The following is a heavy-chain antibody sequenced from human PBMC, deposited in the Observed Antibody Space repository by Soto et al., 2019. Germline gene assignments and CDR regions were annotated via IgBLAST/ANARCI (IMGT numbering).Heavy chain of an antibody. CDR1: GGSINTFY. CDR2: IFSSGST. CDR3: AREGSYSAYNFAHGIQLWSFDF. J-gene: IGHJ4*02. V-gene: IGHV4-4*07. Sequence: PXETLSLTCTVSGGSINTFYWSWVRQPAGKGLDWIGRIFSSGSTSFNPSLESRVAMSVDTSKNHFSLNLSSVTAADMAVYYCAREGSYSAYNFAHGIQLWSFDFWGQGDLVTVSS. D-gene: IGHD5-12*01.